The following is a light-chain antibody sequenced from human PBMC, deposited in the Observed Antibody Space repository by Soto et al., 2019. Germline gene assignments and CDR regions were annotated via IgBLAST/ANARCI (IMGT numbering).Light chain of an antibody. V-gene: IGKV3-11*01. Sequence: EIVMTQSPATLSVSPGERATISCRASQSVASYLAWYQQKPSQAPRLXXSDASNRATGIPARLSGSGSETDLTLTISSLEPEDSAVYYCQQRSNWPSLTFGGGTKV. CDR1: QSVASY. CDR2: DAS. J-gene: IGKJ4*01. CDR3: QQRSNWPSLT.